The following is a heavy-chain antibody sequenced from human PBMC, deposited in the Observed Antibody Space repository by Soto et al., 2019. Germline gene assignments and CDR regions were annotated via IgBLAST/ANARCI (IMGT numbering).Heavy chain of an antibody. J-gene: IGHJ6*02. D-gene: IGHD2-15*01. CDR3: AREPYCSGGSCYYYYGMDV. Sequence: QVQLVKSGAEVKKPGSSVKVSCKASGGTFSSYTISWVRQAPRQGLEWMGRIIPILGIANYAQKFQGRVTIIADKSTSTAYMELSSLRSEDTAVYYCAREPYCSGGSCYYYYGMDVWGQGTTVTVSS. V-gene: IGHV1-69*08. CDR1: GGTFSSYT. CDR2: IIPILGIA.